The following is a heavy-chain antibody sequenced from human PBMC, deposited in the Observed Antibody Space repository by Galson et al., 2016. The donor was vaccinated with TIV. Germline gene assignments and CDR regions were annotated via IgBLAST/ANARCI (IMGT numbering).Heavy chain of an antibody. Sequence: SVKVSCKASGYTFTGYYMHWVRQAPGQGPEWMGWINPNSGDTKYAQKFQGRVTMTRDTSISTAYMERSRLRSDDTAVYYWARDSPHSGSYSWFDYWGQGTLVTVSS. CDR2: INPNSGDT. CDR3: ARDSPHSGSYSWFDY. J-gene: IGHJ4*02. V-gene: IGHV1-2*02. D-gene: IGHD1-26*01. CDR1: GYTFTGYY.